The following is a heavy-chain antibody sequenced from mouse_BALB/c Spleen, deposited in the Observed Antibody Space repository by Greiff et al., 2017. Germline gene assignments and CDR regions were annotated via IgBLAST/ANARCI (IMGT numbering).Heavy chain of an antibody. D-gene: IGHD1-1*01. CDR1: GYTFTSYW. Sequence: QVQLKESGAELARPGASVKLSCKASGYTFTSYWMQWVKQRPGQGLEWIGAIYPGDGDTRYTQKFKGKATLTADKSSSTAYMQLSSLASEDSVVYYCARGDYYGSSYWYFDVWGAGTTVTVSS. V-gene: IGHV1-87*01. J-gene: IGHJ1*01. CDR3: ARGDYYGSSYWYFDV. CDR2: IYPGDGDT.